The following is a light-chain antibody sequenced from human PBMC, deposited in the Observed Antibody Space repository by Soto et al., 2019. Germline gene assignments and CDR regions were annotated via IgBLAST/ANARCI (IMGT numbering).Light chain of an antibody. CDR1: QSVSSSY. J-gene: IGKJ5*01. CDR3: QPRSNCPRIT. V-gene: IGKV3D-20*02. Sequence: EVVVTQSPGTLSLSPGERSSLSCRASQSVSSSYFAWYQQKPGQPPRLLIYGASTRATGIPDRFSGSGSGTDFTLTISSLVPEDFAVYYCQPRSNCPRITFGQGTRLEIK. CDR2: GAS.